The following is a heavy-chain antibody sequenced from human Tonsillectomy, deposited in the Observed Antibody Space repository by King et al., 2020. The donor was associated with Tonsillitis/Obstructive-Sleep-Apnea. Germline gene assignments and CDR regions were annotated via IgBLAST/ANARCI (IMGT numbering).Heavy chain of an antibody. CDR2: MNPNSGNT. D-gene: IGHD5-12*01. J-gene: IGHJ5*02. V-gene: IGHV1-8*01. CDR3: ARAPPRIYSGSRIKGYNWFDP. Sequence: QLVESGAEVKKPGASVKVSCKASGYTFTSYDINWVRQATGQGLEWMGWMNPNSGNTGYAQKFQGRVTMTRNTSISTAYMELSSLRSEDTAVYYCARAPPRIYSGSRIKGYNWFDPWGQGTLVTVSS. CDR1: GYTFTSYD.